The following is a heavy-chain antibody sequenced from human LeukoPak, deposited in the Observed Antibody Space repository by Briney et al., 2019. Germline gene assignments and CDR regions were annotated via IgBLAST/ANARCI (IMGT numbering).Heavy chain of an antibody. J-gene: IGHJ3*02. D-gene: IGHD6-19*01. CDR2: ISYDGSNK. CDR3: ARGGRGFKSSGWYSAFDI. V-gene: IGHV3-30-3*01. Sequence: PGGSLRLSCAASGFTFSSYAMHWVRQAPGEGLEWVAVISYDGSNKYYADSVKGRLTISRDNSKNTLYLQMNSLRAEDTAVYYCARGGRGFKSSGWYSAFDIWGQGTMVTVSS. CDR1: GFTFSSYA.